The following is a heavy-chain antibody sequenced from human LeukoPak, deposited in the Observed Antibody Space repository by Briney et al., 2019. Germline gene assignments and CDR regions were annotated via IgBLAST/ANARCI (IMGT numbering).Heavy chain of an antibody. Sequence: ASVKVSCKASGGTFSSYAISWVRQAPGQGLEWMGWISAYNGNTNYAQKLQGRVTMTTDTSTSTAYMELRSLRSDDTAVYYCARDRGCSSTSCYYWFDPWGQGTLVTVSS. CDR3: ARDRGCSSTSCYYWFDP. CDR1: GGTFSSYA. V-gene: IGHV1-18*01. CDR2: ISAYNGNT. J-gene: IGHJ5*02. D-gene: IGHD2-2*01.